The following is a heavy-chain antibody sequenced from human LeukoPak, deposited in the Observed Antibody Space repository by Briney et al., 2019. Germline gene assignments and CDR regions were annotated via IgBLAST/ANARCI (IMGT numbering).Heavy chain of an antibody. CDR1: GYTFTGYY. Sequence: GASVKVSCKASGYTFTGYYMHWVRQAPGQGLEWMGWINPNSGGTNYAQKFQGRVTMTRDTSISTAYMELSRLRSDDTAVYYCARSSSSGYYDSSGYSDYWGQGTLVTVSS. D-gene: IGHD3-22*01. J-gene: IGHJ4*02. CDR3: ARSSSSGYYDSSGYSDY. V-gene: IGHV1-2*02. CDR2: INPNSGGT.